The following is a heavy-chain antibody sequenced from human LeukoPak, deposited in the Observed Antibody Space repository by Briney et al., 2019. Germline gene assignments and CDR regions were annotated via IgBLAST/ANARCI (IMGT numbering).Heavy chain of an antibody. CDR2: FSPSGGGT. CDR3: AKHYDSSGYYSRRHVDY. Sequence: GGSLRLSCAASGFTFSNYAMSWVRQAPGKGLEWVSAFSPSGGGTYYADSVKGRFTISRDNSKNTLYVQMNSLRAEDTAVYYCAKHYDSSGYYSRRHVDYWGQGTLVTVSA. D-gene: IGHD3-22*01. CDR1: GFTFSNYA. V-gene: IGHV3-23*01. J-gene: IGHJ4*02.